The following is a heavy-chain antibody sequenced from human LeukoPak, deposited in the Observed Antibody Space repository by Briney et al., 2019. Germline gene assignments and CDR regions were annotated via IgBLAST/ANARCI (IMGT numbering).Heavy chain of an antibody. J-gene: IGHJ6*03. D-gene: IGHD6-13*01. Sequence: ASVKVSCKASGYTFTSYDINWVRQATGQGLEWMGWVNPNSGNTGYAQKFRGRVTMTRNTSISTTYVELNSLTSEDTAVYYCARGYWSSGWSSYYYMDVWGKGTTVTISS. CDR1: GYTFTSYD. CDR3: ARGYWSSGWSSYYYMDV. V-gene: IGHV1-8*01. CDR2: VNPNSGNT.